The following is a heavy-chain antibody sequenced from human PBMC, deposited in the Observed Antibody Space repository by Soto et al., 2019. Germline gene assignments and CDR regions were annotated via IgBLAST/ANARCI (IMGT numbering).Heavy chain of an antibody. CDR3: ATLYSSSWYAFDI. CDR2: IYYSGST. V-gene: IGHV4-39*01. D-gene: IGHD6-13*01. Sequence: QLQLQESGPGLVKPSETLSLTCTVSGGSISSSSYYWGWIRQPPGKGLEWIGSIYYSGSTYYNPSHKSRVTIPVDTSKNQFSLKLSSVTAADTAVYYCATLYSSSWYAFDIWGQGTMVTVSS. CDR1: GGSISSSSYY. J-gene: IGHJ3*02.